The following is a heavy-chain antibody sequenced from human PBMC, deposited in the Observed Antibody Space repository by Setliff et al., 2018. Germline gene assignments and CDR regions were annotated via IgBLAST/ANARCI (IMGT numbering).Heavy chain of an antibody. D-gene: IGHD1-1*01. CDR1: GVSIRSYY. CDR3: ARDMGQPYYFES. V-gene: IGHV4-59*01. Sequence: SETLSLTCTVSGVSIRSYYWSWIRQPPGKGLEWIGYIFYSGSSNYNPSLQSRVSISVDTSKNQLSLKLDSLTAADTAVYFCARDMGQPYYFESWGLGTLVTVSS. CDR2: IFYSGSS. J-gene: IGHJ4*02.